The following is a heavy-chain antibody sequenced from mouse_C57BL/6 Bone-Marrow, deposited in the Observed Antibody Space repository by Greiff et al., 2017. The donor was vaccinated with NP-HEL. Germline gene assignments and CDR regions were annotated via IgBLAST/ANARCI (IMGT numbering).Heavy chain of an antibody. CDR3: ARRGLRRGWYFDV. V-gene: IGHV2-9-1*01. J-gene: IGHJ1*03. CDR1: GFSLTSYA. CDR2: IWTGGGK. Sequence: QVQLKESGPGLVAPSQSLSITCTVSGFSLTSYAISWVRQPPGKGLEWLGVIWTGGGKTYNSALKSRLSISKDNSKRQVFLKMNSLQTDDTARYYCARRGLRRGWYFDVWGTGTTVTVSS. D-gene: IGHD2-2*01.